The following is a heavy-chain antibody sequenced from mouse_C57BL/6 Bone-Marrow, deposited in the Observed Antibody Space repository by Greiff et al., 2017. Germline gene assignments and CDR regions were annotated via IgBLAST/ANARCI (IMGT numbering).Heavy chain of an antibody. CDR1: GFTFSDYG. J-gene: IGHJ1*03. CDR2: ISNLAYSI. Sequence: DVMLVESGGGLVQPGGSLKLSCAASGFTFSDYGMAWVRQAPRKGPEWVAFISNLAYSIYYADTVTGRFTISRENAKNTLYLEMSSLRSEDTAMYYCARPAYYSNWYFDVWGTGTTVTVSS. V-gene: IGHV5-15*01. CDR3: ARPAYYSNWYFDV. D-gene: IGHD2-5*01.